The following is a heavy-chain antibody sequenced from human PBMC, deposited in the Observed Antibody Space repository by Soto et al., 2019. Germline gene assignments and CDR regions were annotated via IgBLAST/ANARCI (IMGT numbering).Heavy chain of an antibody. CDR3: ARARWPWTSDAFDI. V-gene: IGHV1-2*02. Sequence: QVQLVQSGAEVKKPGASVSVSCTASGYSFTAYYIHWVRQAPGQGLEWMGWINPNTGVTNYAQKFQGRVTVTTATPINLVYMEVHTLRSDDTAVYYCARARWPWTSDAFDIWGQGAMVTVAS. J-gene: IGHJ3*02. CDR2: INPNTGVT. CDR1: GYSFTAYY. D-gene: IGHD3-3*01.